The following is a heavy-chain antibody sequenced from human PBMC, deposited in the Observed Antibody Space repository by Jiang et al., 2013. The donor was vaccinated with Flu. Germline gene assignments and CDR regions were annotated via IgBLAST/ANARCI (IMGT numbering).Heavy chain of an antibody. Sequence: GAEVKKPGESLRISCKGSGYSFTSYWISWVRQMPGKGLEWMGRIDPSDSYTNYSPSFQGHVTISADKSISTAYLQWSSLKASDTAMYYCARHGSIVGATPYYYYGMDVWGQGTTVTVSS. CDR1: GYSFTSYW. J-gene: IGHJ6*02. CDR3: ARHGSIVGATPYYYYGMDV. V-gene: IGHV5-10-1*01. D-gene: IGHD1-26*01. CDR2: IDPSDSYT.